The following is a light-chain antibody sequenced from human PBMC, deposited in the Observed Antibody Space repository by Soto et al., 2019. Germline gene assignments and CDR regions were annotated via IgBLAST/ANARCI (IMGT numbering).Light chain of an antibody. CDR1: QSVSSSY. V-gene: IGKV3-20*01. J-gene: IGKJ1*01. CDR3: QQYGSSPRT. Sequence: EVGLTQSPGTRPLSLGERATLSCRASQSVSSSYLAWYQQKPGQAPRLLIYGASSRATGIPGRFSGSGSGTDFTLTISSLEPEDFAVYYCQQYGSSPRTFGQGTKVDIK. CDR2: GAS.